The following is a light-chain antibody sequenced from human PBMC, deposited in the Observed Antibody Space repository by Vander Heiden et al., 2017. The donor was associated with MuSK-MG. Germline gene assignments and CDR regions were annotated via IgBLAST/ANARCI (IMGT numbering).Light chain of an antibody. CDR3: HQRINWPLYT. J-gene: IGKJ2*01. V-gene: IGKV3-11*01. Sequence: EIVLTQSPATLSLSPGERATLSCRASQSVSRNLAWYQQKPGQAPRLLVYDASNRATGIPARFSGSGSGTDFTLTISSLEPEDSAVYYCHQRINWPLYTFGQGTKLEIK. CDR2: DAS. CDR1: QSVSRN.